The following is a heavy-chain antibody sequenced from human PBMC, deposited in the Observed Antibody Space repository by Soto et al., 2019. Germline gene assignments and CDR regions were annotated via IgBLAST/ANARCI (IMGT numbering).Heavy chain of an antibody. J-gene: IGHJ4*02. CDR2: INHLETT. V-gene: IGHV4-30-2*06. Sequence: PSATLSLTCTVSGASISYGGYSWSWIRQSPGKGLEWIGYINHLETTFYNPSFESRLTLSIDRTKNQFSLKLNSMTAADRAVYYCARGAFYFENWGQGIMVTVSS. D-gene: IGHD3-16*01. CDR1: GASISYGGYS. CDR3: ARGAFYFEN.